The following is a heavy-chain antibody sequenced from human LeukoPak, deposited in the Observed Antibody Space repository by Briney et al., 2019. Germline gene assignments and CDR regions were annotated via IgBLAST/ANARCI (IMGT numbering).Heavy chain of an antibody. V-gene: IGHV4-39*07. Sequence: SETLSLTCTVSGGSIRSNNYYWGWIRQPPGKGLEWIGRIYYHGSTYYNPSLKSRVTISVDTSKNQFSLKLSSVTAADTAVYYCARDLYSSRTNDAFVIWNQGTMVTVSS. CDR1: GGSIRSNNYY. CDR3: ARDLYSSRTNDAFVI. D-gene: IGHD6-13*01. J-gene: IGHJ3*02. CDR2: IYYHGST.